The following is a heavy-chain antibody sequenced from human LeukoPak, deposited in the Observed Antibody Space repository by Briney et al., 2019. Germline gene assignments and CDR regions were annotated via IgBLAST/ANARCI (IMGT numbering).Heavy chain of an antibody. CDR1: GFTFSSYS. CDR2: ISSSSSYI. J-gene: IGHJ6*02. CDR3: ARRYCSSTSCYFYYGMDV. V-gene: IGHV3-21*01. Sequence: GGSLRLSCAASGFTFSSYSMNWVRQAPGKGLEWVSSISSSSSYIYYADSVKGRFTISRDNAKNSLYLQMNSLRAEDTAVYYCARRYCSSTSCYFYYGMDVWGQGTTVTVSS. D-gene: IGHD2-2*01.